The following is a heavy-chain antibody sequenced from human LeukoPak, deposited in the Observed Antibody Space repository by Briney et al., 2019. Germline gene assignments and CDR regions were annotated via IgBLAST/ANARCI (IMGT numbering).Heavy chain of an antibody. CDR2: ISRSGDTT. Sequence: GGSLRLSCAASGFTFSNYAMTWVRRAPGKGLEWLSTISRSGDTTYSAASVKGRFAISRDNSKDTLYLQMSSLRAEDTAIYYCAKASSGPDSHFDCWGQGTLVTVSS. CDR1: GFTFSNYA. J-gene: IGHJ4*02. D-gene: IGHD1-14*01. CDR3: AKASSGPDSHFDC. V-gene: IGHV3-23*01.